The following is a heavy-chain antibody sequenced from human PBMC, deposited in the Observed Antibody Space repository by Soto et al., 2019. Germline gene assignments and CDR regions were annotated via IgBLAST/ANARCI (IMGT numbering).Heavy chain of an antibody. CDR3: AKIRDSANYYCSSGYYYFDY. V-gene: IGHV3-23*01. CDR2: ISGSGGST. Sequence: PGGSLRLSCAASGFTFSSYAMSWVRQAPGKGLEWVSAISGSGGSTYYADSVKGRFTISRDNSKNTLYLQMNSLRAEDTAVYYCAKIRDSANYYCSSGYYYFDYWGQGTLVTVSS. CDR1: GFTFSSYA. D-gene: IGHD3-22*01. J-gene: IGHJ4*02.